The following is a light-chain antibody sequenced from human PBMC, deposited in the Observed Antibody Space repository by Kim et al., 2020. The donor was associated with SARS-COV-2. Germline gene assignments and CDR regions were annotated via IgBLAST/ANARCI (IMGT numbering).Light chain of an antibody. CDR2: DVS. Sequence: QAASVSGSPGQSIAISCTGTSSDVGAYNYVSWYQQHPGKAPKPMIYDVSKRPSGVSNRFSGSKSGNTASLTISGLQAEDEADYYCASYTTSDTVIFG. CDR3: ASYTTSDTVI. CDR1: SSDVGAYNY. J-gene: IGLJ1*01. V-gene: IGLV2-14*03.